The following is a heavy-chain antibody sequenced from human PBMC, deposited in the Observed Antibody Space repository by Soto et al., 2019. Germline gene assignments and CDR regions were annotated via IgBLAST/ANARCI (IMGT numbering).Heavy chain of an antibody. D-gene: IGHD3-10*01. Sequence: GGSLRLSCAASGFTVSSNYMSWVRQAPGKGLEWVSVIYSGGSTYYADSVKGRFTIYRDNSKNTLYLQMNSLRAEDTAVYYCARSNRGVKGYWGQGTLVTVSS. V-gene: IGHV3-53*01. CDR3: ARSNRGVKGY. J-gene: IGHJ4*02. CDR1: GFTVSSNY. CDR2: IYSGGST.